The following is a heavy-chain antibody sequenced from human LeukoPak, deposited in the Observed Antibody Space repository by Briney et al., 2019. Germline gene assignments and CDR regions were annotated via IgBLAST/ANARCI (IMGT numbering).Heavy chain of an antibody. J-gene: IGHJ4*02. V-gene: IGHV3-23*01. CDR2: ISASGGNT. D-gene: IGHD3-16*01. Sequence: PGGSLRLSCAASEFTFSSYAMQWVRQAPGKGLEWVSGISASGGNTWYADSVKGRFTISRDNSKNTLYLQMNNLTDEDKAVYYCKKNGAVLTSGIAARRHEFWGQGTLVTVSS. CDR3: KKNGAVLTSGIAARRHEF. CDR1: EFTFSSYA.